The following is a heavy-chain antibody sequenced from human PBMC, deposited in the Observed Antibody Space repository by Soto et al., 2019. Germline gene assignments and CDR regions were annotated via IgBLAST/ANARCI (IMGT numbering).Heavy chain of an antibody. V-gene: IGHV1-18*01. CDR3: ARVRWFGELPDY. J-gene: IGHJ4*02. Sequence: ASVKVSCKASGYTFTSYGISCVRQAPGQGLEWMGWISAYNGNTNYAQKLQGRVTMTTDTSTSTAYMELRSLRSDDTAVYYCARVRWFGELPDYWGQGALVTVSS. CDR1: GYTFTSYG. D-gene: IGHD3-10*01. CDR2: ISAYNGNT.